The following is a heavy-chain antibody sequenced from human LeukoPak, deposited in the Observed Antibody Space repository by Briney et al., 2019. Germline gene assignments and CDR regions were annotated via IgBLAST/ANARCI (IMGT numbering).Heavy chain of an antibody. D-gene: IGHD6-19*01. J-gene: IGHJ4*02. CDR2: INWNGGST. CDR1: GFTFDDYG. V-gene: IGHV3-20*04. CDR3: ARAKGSGWRAHFDY. Sequence: PGGSLRLSCAASGFTFDDYGMSWVRQAPGKGLEWVSGINWNGGSTGYADSVKGRFTISRDNAKNSLYLQMNSLRAEDTALYYCARAKGSGWRAHFDYWGQGTLVTVSS.